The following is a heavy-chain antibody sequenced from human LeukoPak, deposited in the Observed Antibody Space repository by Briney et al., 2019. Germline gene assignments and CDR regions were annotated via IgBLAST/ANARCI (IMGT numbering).Heavy chain of an antibody. CDR3: ARDPVQDYGGNSGGFDP. D-gene: IGHD4-23*01. J-gene: IGHJ5*02. V-gene: IGHV1-69*05. CDR2: TIPIFGTA. CDR1: GGTFSSYA. Sequence: GASVKVSXKASGGTFSSYAISWVRQAPGQGLEWMGRTIPIFGTANYAQKFQGRVTITTDESTSTAYMELSSLRSEDTAVYYCARDPVQDYGGNSGGFDPWGQGTLVTVSS.